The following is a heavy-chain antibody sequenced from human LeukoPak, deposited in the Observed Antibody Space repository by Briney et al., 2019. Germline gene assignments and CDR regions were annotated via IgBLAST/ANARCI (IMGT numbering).Heavy chain of an antibody. CDR3: TRDLTMIVVVIFYDAFDI. CDR1: GGSISSSSYY. CDR2: IYYSGST. V-gene: IGHV4-39*07. J-gene: IGHJ3*02. Sequence: PSETLSLTCTVSGGSISSSSYYWGWIRQPPGKGLEWIGSIYYSGSTYYNPSLKSRVTISVDTSKNQFSLKLSSVTAADTAVYYCTRDLTMIVVVIFYDAFDIWGQGTMVTVSS. D-gene: IGHD3-22*01.